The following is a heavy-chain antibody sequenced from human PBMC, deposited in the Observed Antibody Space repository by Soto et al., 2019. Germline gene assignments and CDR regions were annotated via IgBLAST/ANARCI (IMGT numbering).Heavy chain of an antibody. CDR1: GFTFSSYA. Sequence: GGSLRLSCAASGFTFSSYAMHWVRQAPGKGLEYVSAISSNGGSTYYANSVKGRFTISRDNSKNTLYLQMGSLRAEDMAVYYCATFITIFGNGIDVWGQGT. CDR2: ISSNGGST. J-gene: IGHJ6*02. V-gene: IGHV3-64*01. D-gene: IGHD3-3*01. CDR3: ATFITIFGNGIDV.